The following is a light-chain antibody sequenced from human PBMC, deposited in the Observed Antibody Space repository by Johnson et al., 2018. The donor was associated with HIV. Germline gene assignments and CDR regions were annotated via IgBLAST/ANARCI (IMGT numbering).Light chain of an antibody. Sequence: QSILTQPPSVSAAPGQRVNISCSGNSSNIENYFVSWYQQLPGAAPRLVIYEDNKRPSGIPDRFSGSKSGASATLGITGLQTGDEADYYCGTWDSSLSAPYIFGTGTKFTVL. CDR3: GTWDSSLSAPYI. V-gene: IGLV1-51*02. J-gene: IGLJ1*01. CDR2: EDN. CDR1: SSNIENYF.